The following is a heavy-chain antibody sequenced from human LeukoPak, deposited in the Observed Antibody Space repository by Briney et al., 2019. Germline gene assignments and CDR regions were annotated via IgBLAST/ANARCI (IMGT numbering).Heavy chain of an antibody. CDR1: GFTFSIAW. V-gene: IGHV3-15*01. CDR2: IKRKTDVGTT. Sequence: PGGSLRLSCAASGFTFSIAWMSWVRQAPGKGLEWVGRIKRKTDVGTTDYAAPVKGRFTISRDDSKNTLFIRMNSLKTEDTAVYYCTTDGAAGLDYWGQGTLVTVSS. J-gene: IGHJ4*02. D-gene: IGHD6-13*01. CDR3: TTDGAAGLDY.